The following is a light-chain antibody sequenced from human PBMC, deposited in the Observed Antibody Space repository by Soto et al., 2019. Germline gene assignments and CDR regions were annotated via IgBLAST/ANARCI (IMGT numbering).Light chain of an antibody. V-gene: IGLV1-40*01. CDR2: GNN. CDR3: QSYDSSLSGHVV. Sequence: QSVLTQPPSVSGAPGQRVTISCTGSSSNFGAGYDVHWYQRLPGTAPKVLIYGNNNRPSGVPARFSASKSGTSASLTITGLQTEDEADYYCQSYDSSLSGHVVFGGGTKLTVL. J-gene: IGLJ2*01. CDR1: SSNFGAGYD.